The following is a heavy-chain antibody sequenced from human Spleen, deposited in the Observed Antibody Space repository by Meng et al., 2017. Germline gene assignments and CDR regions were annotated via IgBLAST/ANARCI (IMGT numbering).Heavy chain of an antibody. CDR1: GYTFTRFG. V-gene: IGHV1-18*01. D-gene: IGHD3-3*01. J-gene: IGHJ6*02. CDR2: ISPTNGNT. CDR3: ARVGQFDNTAFYDVDYFYYVMDV. Sequence: ASVKVSCKASGYTFTRFGISWVRQAPGQGLEWIGWISPTNGNTKFAQKVQGRVTMTTETSTSTASMELGSLRSDDTAVYYCARVGQFDNTAFYDVDYFYYVMDVWGQGTTVTVSS.